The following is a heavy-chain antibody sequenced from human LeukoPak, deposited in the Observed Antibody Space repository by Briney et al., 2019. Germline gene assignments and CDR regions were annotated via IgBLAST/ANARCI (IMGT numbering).Heavy chain of an antibody. Sequence: SETLSLTCAVYGGSFSGYYWSWIRQPPGKGLEWIGEINHSGSTNYNPSLKSRVTISVDTSKNQFSLKLSSVTAADTAVYYCARAYVLRFLEWPNGASDIWGQGTMVTVSS. CDR2: INHSGST. V-gene: IGHV4-34*01. D-gene: IGHD3-3*01. CDR1: GGSFSGYY. CDR3: ARAYVLRFLEWPNGASDI. J-gene: IGHJ3*02.